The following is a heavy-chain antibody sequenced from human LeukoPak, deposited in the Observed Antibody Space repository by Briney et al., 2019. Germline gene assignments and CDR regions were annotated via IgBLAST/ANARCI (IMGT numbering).Heavy chain of an antibody. D-gene: IGHD3-3*01. V-gene: IGHV1-18*01. Sequence: ASVKVSCKASGYTFTSDGISWVRQAPGQGLEWMGWISAYNGNTNYAQKLQGRVTMTTDTSTSTAYMELRSLRSDDTAVYYCARDSTSFTIFGVVTSDYWGQGTLVTVSS. J-gene: IGHJ4*02. CDR1: GYTFTSDG. CDR3: ARDSTSFTIFGVVTSDY. CDR2: ISAYNGNT.